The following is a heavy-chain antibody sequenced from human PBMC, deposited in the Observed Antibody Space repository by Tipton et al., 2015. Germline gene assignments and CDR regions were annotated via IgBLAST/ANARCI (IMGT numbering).Heavy chain of an antibody. Sequence: SLRLSCAATGFTFDDYAMHWVRQAPGKGLEWVSGISWKSASIGYADSVKGRFTISRDNAKNSVDLQMNGLRGEDTAVYYCARDQSPYCGGDCYEWGLDYWGQGTLVTVSS. CDR1: GFTFDDYA. CDR3: ARDQSPYCGGDCYEWGLDY. D-gene: IGHD2-21*02. J-gene: IGHJ4*02. V-gene: IGHV3-9*01. CDR2: ISWKSASI.